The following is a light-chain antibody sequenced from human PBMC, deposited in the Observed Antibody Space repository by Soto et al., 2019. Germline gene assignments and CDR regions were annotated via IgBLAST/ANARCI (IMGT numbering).Light chain of an antibody. Sequence: ERVLTQSPGTLSVSPGARATLSCRASQSVSSNDLTWYQQKPGQAPRLLIYSTSTRATGVPTRISGSWSGTEFTLTISSRQSEDFAGYYCQQYNSWPLTFGGGTKVDI. CDR1: QSVSSN. J-gene: IGKJ4*01. CDR2: STS. V-gene: IGKV3D-15*01. CDR3: QQYNSWPLT.